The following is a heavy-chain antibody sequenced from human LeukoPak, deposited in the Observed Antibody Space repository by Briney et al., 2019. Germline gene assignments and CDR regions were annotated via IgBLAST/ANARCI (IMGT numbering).Heavy chain of an antibody. CDR2: ISSSSSTI. Sequence: PGGSLRLSCAASGFTFSSYSVNWVRQAPGKGLEWVSYISSSSSTIYYADPVKGRFTVSRDNAKNSLYLQMNSLRDGDTAVYYCARGVGANGSYFFDYWGQGTLVTVSS. V-gene: IGHV3-48*02. CDR3: ARGVGANGSYFFDY. D-gene: IGHD1-26*01. CDR1: GFTFSSYS. J-gene: IGHJ4*02.